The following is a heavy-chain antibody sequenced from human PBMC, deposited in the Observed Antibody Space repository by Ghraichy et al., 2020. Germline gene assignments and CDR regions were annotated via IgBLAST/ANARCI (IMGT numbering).Heavy chain of an antibody. CDR1: GFTFSSYA. J-gene: IGHJ3*02. CDR2: ISGSGGST. D-gene: IGHD7-27*01. CDR3: AKWGSSSNWDTSEAFDI. Sequence: GGSLRLSCAASGFTFSSYAMSWVRQAPGKGLEWVSAISGSGGSTYYADSVKGRFTISRDNSKNTLYLQMNSLRAEDTAVYYCAKWGSSSNWDTSEAFDIWGQGTMVTVSS. V-gene: IGHV3-23*01.